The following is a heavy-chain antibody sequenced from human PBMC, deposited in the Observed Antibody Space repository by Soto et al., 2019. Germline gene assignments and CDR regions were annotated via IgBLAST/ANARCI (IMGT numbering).Heavy chain of an antibody. CDR3: ARLNYGSGSLYNPGGAFDI. V-gene: IGHV4-39*01. CDR2: IYFSGST. Sequence: QLHRQESGPGLVKPAESLSLTCTVSGGSISSSRYYWGWIRKPPGKGLEWIGSIYFSGSTYYNPSLKSRVNISLDTPKKQFSLNLSSVTAADTAVYYCARLNYGSGSLYNPGGAFDIWGQGTMVTVSS. CDR1: GGSISSSRYY. J-gene: IGHJ3*02. D-gene: IGHD3-10*01.